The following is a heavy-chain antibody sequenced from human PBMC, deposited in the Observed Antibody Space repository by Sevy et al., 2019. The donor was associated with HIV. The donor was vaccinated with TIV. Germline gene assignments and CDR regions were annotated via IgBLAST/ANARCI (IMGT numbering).Heavy chain of an antibody. CDR1: GFTFSSYA. D-gene: IGHD3-22*01. J-gene: IGHJ1*01. CDR3: ARVDSSGYYYTEYFQH. Sequence: GGSLRLSCAASGFTFSSYAMHWVRQAPGKGLEWVAVISYDGSNKYYADSVKGRFTISRDNSKNTLYLQMNSLRAEDTAVYYCARVDSSGYYYTEYFQHLGQGTLVTVSS. V-gene: IGHV3-30-3*01. CDR2: ISYDGSNK.